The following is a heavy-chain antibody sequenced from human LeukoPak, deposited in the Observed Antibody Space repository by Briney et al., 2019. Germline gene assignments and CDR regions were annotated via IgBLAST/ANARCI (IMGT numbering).Heavy chain of an antibody. CDR2: FYYSEST. V-gene: IGHV4-59*08. CDR3: ARHYTILKYAMDV. CDR1: GGSISTYY. D-gene: IGHD3-3*01. J-gene: IGHJ6*02. Sequence: SETLSLTCTVSGGSISTYYWSWIRQPPGRGLEWIGYFYYSESTEYNPSLRSRVTISVDTSKNQFSLKLSSVTAADTAVYYCARHYTILKYAMDVWGQGTTVTVSS.